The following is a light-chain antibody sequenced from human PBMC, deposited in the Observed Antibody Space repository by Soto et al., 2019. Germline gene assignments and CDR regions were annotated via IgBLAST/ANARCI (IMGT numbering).Light chain of an antibody. CDR2: GDN. Sequence: QSVLTQPPSVSGALGQRVTISCTGSSSNIGAGFDVNWYQQFPGTAPKLLVYGDNNRPSGVPDRFSGSKSGTSASLAITGLQAEDEADYYCQSYDSNLSGVVFGGGTNLTVL. V-gene: IGLV1-40*01. J-gene: IGLJ2*01. CDR3: QSYDSNLSGVV. CDR1: SSNIGAGFD.